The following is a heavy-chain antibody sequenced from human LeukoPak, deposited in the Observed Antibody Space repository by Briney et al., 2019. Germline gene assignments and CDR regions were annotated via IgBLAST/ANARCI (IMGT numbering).Heavy chain of an antibody. Sequence: TSETLSLTCTDSGGSISNYYWSWIRQPAGKGLEWIGRIYSSGTTDYSPSLKSRVTVSVDTSKNQFSLKLSSVTAADTAVYYCARENSNSWYGAFGIWGQGTMVTVSS. CDR1: GGSISNYY. CDR2: IYSSGTT. CDR3: ARENSNSWYGAFGI. J-gene: IGHJ3*02. D-gene: IGHD6-13*01. V-gene: IGHV4-4*07.